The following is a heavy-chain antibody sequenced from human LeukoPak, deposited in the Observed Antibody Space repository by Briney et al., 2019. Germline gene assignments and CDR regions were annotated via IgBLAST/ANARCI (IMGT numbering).Heavy chain of an antibody. CDR1: GFTFSSSW. Sequence: GGSLRLSCAASGFTFSSSWMSWVRQAPGKGLEWVANISPDGSETNYVDSVKGRFTISRDNAKNSLYLRMNSLGAEDTAVYYCARPRVPDSWGQGTLVIVSS. CDR2: ISPDGSET. V-gene: IGHV3-7*01. J-gene: IGHJ4*02. CDR3: ARPRVPDS.